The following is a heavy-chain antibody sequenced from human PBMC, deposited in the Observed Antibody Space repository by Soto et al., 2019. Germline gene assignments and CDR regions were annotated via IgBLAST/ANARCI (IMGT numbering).Heavy chain of an antibody. CDR1: GYTFTRFA. Sequence: ASVKVSCKASGYTFTRFAVHWVRQAPGQRLEWMGWIIPGNDNTKYSQKFQDRITITSDTSASTVYMELSSLKSEDTAVYYCARAPRAPYCSSTSCYSAAFDIWGQGTMVTVSS. CDR3: ARAPRAPYCSSTSCYSAAFDI. J-gene: IGHJ3*02. CDR2: IIPGNDNT. V-gene: IGHV1-3*01. D-gene: IGHD2-2*01.